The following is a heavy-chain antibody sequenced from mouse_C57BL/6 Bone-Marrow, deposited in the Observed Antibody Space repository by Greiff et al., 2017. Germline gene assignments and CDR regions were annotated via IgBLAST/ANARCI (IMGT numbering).Heavy chain of an antibody. Sequence: EVKLVESGGDLVKPGGSLKLSCAASGFTFSSYGMSWVRQTPDKRLEWVATISSGGSYTYYPDSVKGRFTISRDNAKNTLYLQMSSLKSEDTAMYYCARATVVAGAMDYWGQGTSVTVSS. CDR2: ISSGGSYT. CDR3: ARATVVAGAMDY. V-gene: IGHV5-6*01. CDR1: GFTFSSYG. D-gene: IGHD1-1*01. J-gene: IGHJ4*01.